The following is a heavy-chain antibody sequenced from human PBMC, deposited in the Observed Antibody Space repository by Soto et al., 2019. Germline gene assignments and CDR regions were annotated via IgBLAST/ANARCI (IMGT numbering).Heavy chain of an antibody. CDR3: ARLIAAAGYYYYGMDV. J-gene: IGHJ6*02. CDR1: GSSFTSYW. D-gene: IGHD6-13*01. Sequence: GESLKISCKGSGSSFTSYWISWVRQMPGKGLEWMGRIDPSDSYTNYSPSFQGHVTISADKSISTAYLQWSSLKASDTAMYYCARLIAAAGYYYYGMDVWGQGTTVTVSS. V-gene: IGHV5-10-1*01. CDR2: IDPSDSYT.